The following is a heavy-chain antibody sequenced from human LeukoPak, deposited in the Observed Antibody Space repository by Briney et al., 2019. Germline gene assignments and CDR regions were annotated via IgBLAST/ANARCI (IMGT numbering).Heavy chain of an antibody. CDR2: ISGGSDST. Sequence: GGSLRLSCAASGFTLNNAWMSWVRQAPGKGLEWVSAISGGSDSTFYADSVKGRFTISRDNSKNTLYLQMNSLRAEDTAVYYCAKDQLGMVFQHWGQGTLVTVSS. J-gene: IGHJ1*01. V-gene: IGHV3-23*01. CDR3: AKDQLGMVFQH. D-gene: IGHD5-24*01. CDR1: GFTLNNAW.